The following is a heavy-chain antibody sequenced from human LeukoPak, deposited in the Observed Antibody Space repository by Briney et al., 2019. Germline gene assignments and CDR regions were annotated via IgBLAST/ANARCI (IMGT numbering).Heavy chain of an antibody. D-gene: IGHD2-2*01. Sequence: PGGSLTLSCAASGFTFSSHWMSWVRQPPGKGLEWVANIKQDVSEKYYVDSVTGRFTISRDNAKNSLYLQMNSLRAEDTAVYYCARDTRDEDIVVVLDYWGQGTLVTVSS. CDR1: GFTFSSHW. CDR2: IKQDVSEK. V-gene: IGHV3-7*01. J-gene: IGHJ4*02. CDR3: ARDTRDEDIVVVLDY.